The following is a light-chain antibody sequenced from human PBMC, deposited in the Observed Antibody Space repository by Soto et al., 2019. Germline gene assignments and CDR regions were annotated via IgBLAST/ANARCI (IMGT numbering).Light chain of an antibody. Sequence: QSALTQPASVSGSPGQSITISCTGTSSDVGAYNYVSWYQQHPGEAPKLIIYGVTNRPSGVSYRFSGSKSDYTASLTISGLQAEDEADYYCSSYTSSSTPYVFGTGTKVTVL. J-gene: IGLJ1*01. CDR1: SSDVGAYNY. V-gene: IGLV2-14*01. CDR2: GVT. CDR3: SSYTSSSTPYV.